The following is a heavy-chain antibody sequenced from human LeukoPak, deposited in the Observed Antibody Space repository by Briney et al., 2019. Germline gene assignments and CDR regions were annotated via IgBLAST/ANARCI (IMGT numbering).Heavy chain of an antibody. CDR2: IGNRGGGS. D-gene: IGHD1-26*01. V-gene: IGHV3-23*01. CDR1: GGTFSSFA. J-gene: IGHJ4*02. CDR3: AREGAGDSGKYHSYFDH. Sequence: GGSLRLFCVDSGGTFSSFAMSWVRQAPGKGLEWVSGIGNRGGGSYNADSVKGRFTISRDDSKNTPYLQMDSLRVEDTAVYYCAREGAGDSGKYHSYFDHWGQGTLVTVSS.